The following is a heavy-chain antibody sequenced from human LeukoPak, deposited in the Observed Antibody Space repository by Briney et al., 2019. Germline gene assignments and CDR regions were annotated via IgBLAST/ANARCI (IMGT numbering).Heavy chain of an antibody. CDR2: ISTYNGNT. Sequence: ASVKVSCKASGYTFTSYGISWVRQAPGQGLEWMGWISTYNGNTNYAQKFQGRITMTTMTTDTSTTTAYMEVRSLRSDDTAVYYCARDCSSNSCFTFVGFDYWGQGSLVSV. D-gene: IGHD2-2*02. J-gene: IGHJ4*02. CDR1: GYTFTSYG. CDR3: ARDCSSNSCFTFVGFDY. V-gene: IGHV1-18*01.